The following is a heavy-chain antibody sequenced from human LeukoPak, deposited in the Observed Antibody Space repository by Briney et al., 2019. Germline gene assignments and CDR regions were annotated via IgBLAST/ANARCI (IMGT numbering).Heavy chain of an antibody. CDR3: ARDLEEYCSGGSCSSFDY. V-gene: IGHV3-30*02. CDR2: IRYDGSNK. J-gene: IGHJ4*02. D-gene: IGHD2-15*01. Sequence: GGSLRLSCAASGFTFSSYGMHWVRQAPGKGLEWVAFIRYDGSNKYYADSVKGRFTISRHNDKKSLYLEMNSLRAEDTAVYYCARDLEEYCSGGSCSSFDYWGQGTLVTVSS. CDR1: GFTFSSYG.